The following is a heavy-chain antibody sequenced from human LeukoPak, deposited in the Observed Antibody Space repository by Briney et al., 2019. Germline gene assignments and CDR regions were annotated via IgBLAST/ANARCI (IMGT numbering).Heavy chain of an antibody. J-gene: IGHJ4*02. CDR3: ARGLVDTAMVTDLDY. CDR2: ISAYNGNT. V-gene: IGHV1-18*01. D-gene: IGHD5-18*01. CDR1: GYTFTSYG. Sequence: ASVKVSCKASGYTFTSYGISWVRQAPGQGLEWMGWISAYNGNTNYARKLQGRVTMTTDTSTSTAYMELRSLRSDDTAVYYCARGLVDTAMVTDLDYWGQGTLVTVSS.